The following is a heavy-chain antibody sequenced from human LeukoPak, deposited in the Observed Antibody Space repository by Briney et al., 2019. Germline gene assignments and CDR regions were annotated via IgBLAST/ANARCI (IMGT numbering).Heavy chain of an antibody. CDR1: GFTFSNYA. V-gene: IGHV3-23*01. CDR3: AKDVQGLIQVGNWFDP. CDR2: ISGSGGST. J-gene: IGHJ5*02. D-gene: IGHD3-16*01. Sequence: GGSLRLSCAASGFTFSNYAMTWVRQAPGKGLEWVSAISGSGGSTYHADSVKGRFTISRDNSKNTLYLQMNSLRAEDTAVYYCAKDVQGLIQVGNWFDPWGQGTLVTVSS.